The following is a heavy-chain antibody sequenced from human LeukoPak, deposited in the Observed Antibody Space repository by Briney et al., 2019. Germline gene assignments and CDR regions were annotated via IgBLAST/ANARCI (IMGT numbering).Heavy chain of an antibody. V-gene: IGHV3-21*04. CDR2: ISSSSSYI. J-gene: IGHJ5*02. D-gene: IGHD6-19*01. CDR3: AKGNQNMAVGNGVNWFNP. CDR1: GFTFSSYS. Sequence: PGGSLRLSCAASGFTFSSYSMNWVRQAPGKGLEWVSSISSSSSYIYYADSVKGRFTISRDNSKNTLYLQMNSLRAEDTAVYYCAKGNQNMAVGNGVNWFNPWGQGTLVTVSS.